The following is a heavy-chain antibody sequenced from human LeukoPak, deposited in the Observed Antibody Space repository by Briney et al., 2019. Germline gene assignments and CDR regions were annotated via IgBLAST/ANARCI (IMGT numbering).Heavy chain of an antibody. D-gene: IGHD6-19*01. CDR1: GFTFSTYD. CDR3: ARVGSRGWNYFDY. J-gene: IGHJ4*02. Sequence: GGSLRLSCAASGFTFSTYDMHWVRQATGKGLEWVSGIDTAGDTSYPGSVKGRFTTFRENAKNSVYLQMNSLRAGDTAVYYYARVGSRGWNYFDYWGQGTLVTVSS. CDR2: IDTAGDT. V-gene: IGHV3-13*04.